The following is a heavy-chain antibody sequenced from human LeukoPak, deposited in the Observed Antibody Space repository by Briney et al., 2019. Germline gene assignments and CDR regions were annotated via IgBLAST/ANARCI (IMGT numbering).Heavy chain of an antibody. CDR1: GFTFSSYA. D-gene: IGHD6-6*01. Sequence: GGSLRLSCAASGFTFSSYAMSWVRQAPGKGLEWVSSIDTSSSYIYYADSVTGRFTISRDNAKNSLYLQMNSLSADDTAVYFCAKASRYSGSSKTGCVDHWGQGTLVTVSS. CDR2: IDTSSSYI. V-gene: IGHV3-21*01. J-gene: IGHJ4*02. CDR3: AKASRYSGSSKTGCVDH.